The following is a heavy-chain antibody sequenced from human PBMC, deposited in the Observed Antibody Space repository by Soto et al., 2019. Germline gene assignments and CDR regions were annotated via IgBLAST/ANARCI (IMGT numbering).Heavy chain of an antibody. CDR3: SKWSGYGDL. Sequence: EMQLLESGGGLVQPGGSLRLSCSASGFTMSTYSVTWVRQAPGKGLEWVSGISVTPGITLYADSVKGRFTISRDSSNNAVYLQMNSLRAEDAAMCFCSKWSGYGDLWGQGTLVTVSS. J-gene: IGHJ4*02. CDR1: GFTMSTYS. D-gene: IGHD5-12*01. CDR2: ISVTPGIT. V-gene: IGHV3-23*01.